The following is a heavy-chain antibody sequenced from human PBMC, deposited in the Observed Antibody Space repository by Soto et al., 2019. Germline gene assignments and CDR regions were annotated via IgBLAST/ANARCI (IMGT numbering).Heavy chain of an antibody. CDR2: ISAYNGNT. CDR1: GYTFTSYG. V-gene: IGHV1-18*01. CDR3: ARDLEGAPTFDAFDI. D-gene: IGHD1-26*01. J-gene: IGHJ3*02. Sequence: ASVKVSCKASGYTFTSYGISWVRQAPGQGLEWMGWISAYNGNTNYAQKLQGRVTMTTDTSTSTAYMELRSLRSEDTAVYYCARDLEGAPTFDAFDIWGQGTMVTVSS.